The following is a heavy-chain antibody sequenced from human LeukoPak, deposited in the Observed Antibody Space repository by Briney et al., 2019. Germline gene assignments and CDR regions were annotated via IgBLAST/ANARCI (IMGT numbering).Heavy chain of an antibody. CDR2: IYNGGSI. V-gene: IGHV3-53*04. D-gene: IGHD3-10*01. J-gene: IGHJ4*02. Sequence: GGSLRLSCVASGFTVSSNYMSWVRQAPGKGLEWVSVIYNGGSIYCADSVKGRFTISRHNSKNTLYLQMNSLRAEDTAVYYCARDSYHGSGSSWGQGTLVTVSS. CDR1: GFTVSSNY. CDR3: ARDSYHGSGSS.